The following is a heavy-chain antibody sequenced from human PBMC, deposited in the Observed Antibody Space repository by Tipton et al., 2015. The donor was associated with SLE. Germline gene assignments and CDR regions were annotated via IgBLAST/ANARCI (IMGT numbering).Heavy chain of an antibody. D-gene: IGHD6-19*01. CDR3: VKDVGKWLAGGGH. CDR2: ISGGIITT. CDR1: GFNFWASS. V-gene: IGHV3-23*01. J-gene: IGHJ4*02. Sequence: SLRLSCAASGFNFWASSMSWVRQAPGKGLEWVSAISGGIITTDYADSVKGQFTISRDNSKNTLYLQMNSLTVADTAVYYCVKDVGKWLAGGGHWGQGTTVTVSS.